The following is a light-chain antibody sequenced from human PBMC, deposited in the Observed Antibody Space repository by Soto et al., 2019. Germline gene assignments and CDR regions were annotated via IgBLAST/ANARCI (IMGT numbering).Light chain of an antibody. CDR3: QQRSNWPWT. V-gene: IGKV3-11*01. Sequence: LTQSPATLSLSPGERATLSCRASESVSTFLAWYQQKPGQAPRLLIYEASSRATGIPARFSGGGSGTVFTLTISRLEPEDFAVYYCQQRSNWPWTFGQGTKVDIK. CDR2: EAS. CDR1: ESVSTF. J-gene: IGKJ1*01.